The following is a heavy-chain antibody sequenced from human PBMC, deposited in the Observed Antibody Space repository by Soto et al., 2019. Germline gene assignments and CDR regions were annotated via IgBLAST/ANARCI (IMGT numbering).Heavy chain of an antibody. CDR1: GGTFSSYA. D-gene: IGHD6-13*01. Sequence: SVKVSCKASGGTFSSYAISWVRQAPGQGLEWMGGIIPIFGTANYAQKFQGRVTITADESTSTAYMELSSLRSEDTAVYYCARSSYLSSWSVYYYGLDVWGQGTTVTVSS. V-gene: IGHV1-69*13. J-gene: IGHJ6*02. CDR3: ARSSYLSSWSVYYYGLDV. CDR2: IIPIFGTA.